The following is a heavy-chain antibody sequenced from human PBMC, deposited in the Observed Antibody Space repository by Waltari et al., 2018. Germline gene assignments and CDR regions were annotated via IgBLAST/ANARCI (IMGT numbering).Heavy chain of an antibody. J-gene: IGHJ4*02. CDR2: IIPIFGTA. CDR3: ARGGLTGTPPSDY. CDR1: GGTFSRYA. Sequence: QVQLVQSGAEVKKPGSSVKVSCKASGGTFSRYALRWVRQAPGQGLEWMGGIIPIFGTANYAQKFQGRVTITTDESTSTAYMELSSLRSEDTAVYYCARGGLTGTPPSDYWGQGTLVTVSS. V-gene: IGHV1-69*05. D-gene: IGHD1-20*01.